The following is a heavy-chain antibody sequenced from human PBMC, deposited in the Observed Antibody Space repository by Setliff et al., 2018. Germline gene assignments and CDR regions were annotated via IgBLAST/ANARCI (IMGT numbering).Heavy chain of an antibody. Sequence: GGSLRLSCAASGFTFSNYYMSWIRQAPGKGLEWASYITNSGGTIYYADSVKGRFTISRDNAKNSLYLQMNSLRAEDTALYYCAKFVGYTYGYDYWGRGTLVTVSS. CDR1: GFTFSNYY. V-gene: IGHV3-11*04. CDR3: AKFVGYTYGYDY. CDR2: ITNSGGTI. D-gene: IGHD5-18*01. J-gene: IGHJ4*02.